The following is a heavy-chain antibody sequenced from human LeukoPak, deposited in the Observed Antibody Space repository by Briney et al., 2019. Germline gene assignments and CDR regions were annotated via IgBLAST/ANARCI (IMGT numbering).Heavy chain of an antibody. Sequence: SETLSLTCTVSGGSISSSRYYWGWIRQPPGKGLEWIGSIYYSGSTHYNPSLKSRVIISVDTSKNQFSLKLSSMTAADTAVYYCARRSDSGGYFEGDYWGQGTLVTVSS. D-gene: IGHD3-22*01. CDR1: GGSISSSRYY. J-gene: IGHJ4*02. CDR3: ARRSDSGGYFEGDY. V-gene: IGHV4-39*01. CDR2: IYYSGST.